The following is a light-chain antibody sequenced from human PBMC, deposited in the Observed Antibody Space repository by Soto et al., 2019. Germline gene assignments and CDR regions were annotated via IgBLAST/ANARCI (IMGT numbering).Light chain of an antibody. CDR3: AAWDDSLNGLV. CDR2: NNN. V-gene: IGLV1-44*01. CDR1: RSNIGSNT. Sequence: QSVLTQPPSASGTPGQRVTISCSGSRSNIGSNTVNWYQQLPGTAPKLLIYNNNQRPSGVPDRFSGSKSGTSASLAISGFQSEDEADYYCAAWDDSLNGLVFGTGTKLTVL. J-gene: IGLJ1*01.